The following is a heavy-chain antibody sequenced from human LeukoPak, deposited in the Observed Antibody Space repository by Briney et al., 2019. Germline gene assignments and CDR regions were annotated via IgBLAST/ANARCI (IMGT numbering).Heavy chain of an antibody. D-gene: IGHD5-12*01. V-gene: IGHV4-34*01. CDR3: ARLPRCSGYDRFDY. CDR2: INHSGST. CDR1: VGSLSGYY. Sequence: SETLSLTCAVYVGSLSGYYWRWLRQPPGKGLEWIGEINHSGSTNYNPSLKSRVTISVDTSKNQFSLKVNSVTAADTAVYYCARLPRCSGYDRFDYWGQGILVIVSS. J-gene: IGHJ4*02.